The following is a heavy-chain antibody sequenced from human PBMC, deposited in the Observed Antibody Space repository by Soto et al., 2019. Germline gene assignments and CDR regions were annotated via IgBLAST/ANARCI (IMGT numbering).Heavy chain of an antibody. D-gene: IGHD3-22*01. CDR3: ARVGDYYDSSGYYPLFFDY. V-gene: IGHV1-69*06. Sequence: GASVKVSCKASGYTFTSYAMHWVRQAPGQGLEWMGGIIPIFGTANYAQKFQGRVTITADKSTSTAYMELSSLRSEDTAVYYCARVGDYYDSSGYYPLFFDYWGQGTLVTVSS. J-gene: IGHJ4*02. CDR2: IIPIFGTA. CDR1: GYTFTSYA.